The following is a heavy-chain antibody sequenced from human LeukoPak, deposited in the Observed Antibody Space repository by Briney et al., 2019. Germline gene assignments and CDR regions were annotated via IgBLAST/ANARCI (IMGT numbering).Heavy chain of an antibody. V-gene: IGHV3-21*01. J-gene: IGHJ4*02. CDR2: TSSSSSYI. CDR1: GFTFSSYS. CDR3: ARTADYGDSALDY. Sequence: PGGSLRLFCAASGFTFSSYSMNWVRQAPGKGLEWVSSTSSSSSYIYYADSVKGRFTISRENAKNSQYLQINSLRAEDTAVYYCARTADYGDSALDYWGQGTLVTVSS. D-gene: IGHD4-17*01.